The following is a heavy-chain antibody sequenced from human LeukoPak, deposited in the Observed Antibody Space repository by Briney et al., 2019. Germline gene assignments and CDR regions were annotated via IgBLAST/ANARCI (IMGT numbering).Heavy chain of an antibody. CDR3: ARDRYYSSGTFMDV. J-gene: IGHJ6*03. Sequence: GGSLRLSCATSGFNFGSHAMHWVRQAPGKGLEWVAVISKDGSDKYYADSVKGRFTISRDNSRSTLYLQMNSLRAEDSAVYYCARDRYYSSGTFMDVWGKGTTVTVSS. V-gene: IGHV3-30*01. CDR2: ISKDGSDK. CDR1: GFNFGSHA. D-gene: IGHD3-10*01.